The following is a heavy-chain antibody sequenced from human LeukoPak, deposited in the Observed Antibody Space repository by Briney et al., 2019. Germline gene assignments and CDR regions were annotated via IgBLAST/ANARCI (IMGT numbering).Heavy chain of an antibody. Sequence: PGRSLRLSCAASGFTFSSYGMHWVRQAPGKGLEWVAVISYDGSNKYYADSVKGRFTISRDNSKNTLYLQMNSLRAEDTAVYYCAKDLGSRSGSYKDYWGQGTQVTVSS. CDR1: GFTFSSYG. CDR3: AKDLGSRSGSYKDY. CDR2: ISYDGSNK. D-gene: IGHD1-26*01. V-gene: IGHV3-30*18. J-gene: IGHJ4*02.